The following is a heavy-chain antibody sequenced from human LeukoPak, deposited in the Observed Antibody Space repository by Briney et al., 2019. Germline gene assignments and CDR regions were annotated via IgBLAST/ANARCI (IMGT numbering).Heavy chain of an antibody. D-gene: IGHD3-3*01. J-gene: IGHJ4*02. CDR2: IYYSGST. CDR1: GGSISSYD. V-gene: IGHV4-59*08. CDR3: ARRNGGYDFWSGSPYYFDY. Sequence: TSETLSLTCTVPGGSISSYDWSWIRQPPGKGLEWIGYIYYSGSTNYNPSLKSRVTISVDTSKNQFSLKLSSVTAADTAVYYCARRNGGYDFWSGSPYYFDYWGQGTLVTVSS.